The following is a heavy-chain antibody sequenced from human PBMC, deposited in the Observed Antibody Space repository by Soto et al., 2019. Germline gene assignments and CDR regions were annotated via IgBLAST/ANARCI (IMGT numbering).Heavy chain of an antibody. CDR3: AREITIFGVVITDSNYGMDV. D-gene: IGHD3-3*01. CDR2: INPNSGGT. Sequence: ASVKVSCKASGYTFTGYYMHWVRQAPGQGLEWMGWINPNSGGTNYAQKFQGRVTMTRDTSISTAYMELSRLRCDDAAVYYCAREITIFGVVITDSNYGMDVWGQGTTVTVSS. V-gene: IGHV1-2*02. CDR1: GYTFTGYY. J-gene: IGHJ6*02.